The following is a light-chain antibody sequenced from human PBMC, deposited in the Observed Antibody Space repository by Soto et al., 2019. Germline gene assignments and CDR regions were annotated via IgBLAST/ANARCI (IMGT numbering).Light chain of an antibody. CDR2: GSS. CDR1: HSVSRW. V-gene: IGKV3-20*01. CDR3: QQYGNSPYT. J-gene: IGKJ2*01. Sequence: EIVLTQSPDTLSLSPGQRATLSCRASHSVSRWLAWYQQKPGQSPRLLMYGSSTRATGIPDRFSGSGSGTDFTLTINRLEPEDSAVYSCQQYGNSPYTFGQGTRLEIK.